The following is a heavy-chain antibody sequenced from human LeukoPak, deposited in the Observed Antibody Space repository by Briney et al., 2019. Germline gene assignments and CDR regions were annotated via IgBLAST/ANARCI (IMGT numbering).Heavy chain of an antibody. V-gene: IGHV4-4*07. Sequence: SETLSLTCTVSDDSIGDYYWSWIRQSAGKGLEWIGRVHLSGKRDYNPSLKSRVTISVDTSKNQFSLKLSSVTAADTAVYYCARMGFWSGSSYYMDVWGKGTTVTVSS. CDR2: VHLSGKR. CDR3: ARMGFWSGSSYYMDV. CDR1: DDSIGDYY. D-gene: IGHD3-3*01. J-gene: IGHJ6*03.